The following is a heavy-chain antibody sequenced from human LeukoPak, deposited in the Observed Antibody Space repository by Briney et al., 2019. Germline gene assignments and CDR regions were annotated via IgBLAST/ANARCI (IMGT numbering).Heavy chain of an antibody. D-gene: IGHD2-2*01. Sequence: ASVKVSCKVSGYTLTELSMHWVRQAPGEGLEWMGGFDPEDGETIYAQKFQGRVTMTEDTSTDTAYMELSSLRSEDTAVYYCATAGGYCSSTSCYYYGMDVWGKGTTVTVSS. J-gene: IGHJ6*04. V-gene: IGHV1-24*01. CDR3: ATAGGYCSSTSCYYYGMDV. CDR2: FDPEDGET. CDR1: GYTLTELS.